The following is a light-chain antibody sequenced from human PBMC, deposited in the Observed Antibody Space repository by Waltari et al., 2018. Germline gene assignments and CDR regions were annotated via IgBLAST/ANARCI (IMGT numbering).Light chain of an antibody. V-gene: IGKV1-39*01. CDR3: QQSYSTPR. CDR1: QSISSY. Sequence: DIQMTQSPSSLSASVGDRVTITCRASQSISSYLNWYQQKPGKAPKLLIYAAPSLQSGVPSRFSGSGSGTDFTLTISSLQPEDFATYYCQQSYSTPRFGGGTKVEIK. J-gene: IGKJ4*01. CDR2: AAP.